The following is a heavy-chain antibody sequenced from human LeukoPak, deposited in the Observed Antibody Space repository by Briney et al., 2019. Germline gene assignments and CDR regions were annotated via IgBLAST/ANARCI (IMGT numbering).Heavy chain of an antibody. Sequence: GESLKISCKDSGYSFTSYWIAWVRSMTGKGLEWMGIIYPGDSDTRYSPSFQGQVTISADKSISTAYLQWSSLKASDTAMYYCARANGYSSSWYPDYWGQGTMVTVSS. V-gene: IGHV5-51*01. CDR1: GYSFTSYW. J-gene: IGHJ4*02. D-gene: IGHD6-13*01. CDR2: IYPGDSDT. CDR3: ARANGYSSSWYPDY.